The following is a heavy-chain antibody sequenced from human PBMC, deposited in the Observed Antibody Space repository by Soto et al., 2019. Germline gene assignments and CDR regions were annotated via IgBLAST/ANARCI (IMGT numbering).Heavy chain of an antibody. CDR3: ARGVTMVRGVIHTPYFDY. J-gene: IGHJ4*02. Sequence: QVQLQESGPGLVKPSQTLSLTCTVSGGSISSGGYYWSWIRQHPGKGLEWIGYIDYSGSTYYNPSLMSRVTISVDTSQNPFSLKLSSVTAADTAVYYCARGVTMVRGVIHTPYFDYWGQGTLVTVSS. D-gene: IGHD3-10*01. V-gene: IGHV4-31*03. CDR2: IDYSGST. CDR1: GGSISSGGYY.